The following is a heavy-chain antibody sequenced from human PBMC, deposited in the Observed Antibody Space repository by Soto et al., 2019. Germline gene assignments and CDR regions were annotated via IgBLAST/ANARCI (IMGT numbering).Heavy chain of an antibody. Sequence: GGSLRLSCAASGFTFGSYDMHWFRQAPGKGLEWVAVISFEESNEHYADSVKGRFTISRDNSKNTLYLQMNSLRSEDTAVYYCSKEDSNYYYAMAVWAQGTTVTVSS. V-gene: IGHV3-30*18. D-gene: IGHD5-18*01. CDR2: ISFEESNE. CDR1: GFTFGSYD. CDR3: SKEDSNYYYAMAV. J-gene: IGHJ6*02.